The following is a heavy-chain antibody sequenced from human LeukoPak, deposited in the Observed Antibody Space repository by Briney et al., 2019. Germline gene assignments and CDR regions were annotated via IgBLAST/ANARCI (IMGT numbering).Heavy chain of an antibody. CDR2: LDPVDGET. CDR3: TTSRRFYYGSGTFQY. Sequence: ASVKVSCKASGYTLNALSIHWVRRAPGKGLEWMGGLDPVDGETIYAQWFQGRVTMTEDTSTDTAYLDLRSLRSDDTAVYYCTTSRRFYYGSGTFQYWGQGTLLTVSS. D-gene: IGHD3-10*01. V-gene: IGHV1-24*01. CDR1: GYTLNALS. J-gene: IGHJ1*01.